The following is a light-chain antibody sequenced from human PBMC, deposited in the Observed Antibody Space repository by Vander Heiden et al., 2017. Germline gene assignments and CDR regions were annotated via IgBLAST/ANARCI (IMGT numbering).Light chain of an antibody. CDR3: QQYNSYPWT. Sequence: DIQMPQSPSTLSASIGDRVTITCRASQSIRSWLAWYQQKPGKAPKLLIYKASSLESGVPSRFSGSGSGTEFTLTSSSLQPDDFATYYCQQYNSYPWTFGQGTKVEIK. J-gene: IGKJ1*01. V-gene: IGKV1-5*03. CDR2: KAS. CDR1: QSIRSW.